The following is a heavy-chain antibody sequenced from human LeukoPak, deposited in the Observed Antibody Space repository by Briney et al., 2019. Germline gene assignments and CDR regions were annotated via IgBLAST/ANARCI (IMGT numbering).Heavy chain of an antibody. CDR2: IRSKAYGGTT. Sequence: GGSLRLSCTASGFTFGDYAMSWFHQAPGKGLEWVGFIRSKAYGGTTEYAASVKGRFTISRDDSKSIAYLQMNSLKTEDTAVYYCTSYGMDCSGGSCFPYYYYGMDVWGQGTTVTVSS. J-gene: IGHJ6*02. CDR3: TSYGMDCSGGSCFPYYYYGMDV. CDR1: GFTFGDYA. D-gene: IGHD2-15*01. V-gene: IGHV3-49*03.